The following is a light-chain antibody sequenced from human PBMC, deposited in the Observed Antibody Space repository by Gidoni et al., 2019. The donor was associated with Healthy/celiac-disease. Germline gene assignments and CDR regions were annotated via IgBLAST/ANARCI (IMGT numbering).Light chain of an antibody. CDR3: SSYTSSSTLV. J-gene: IGLJ3*02. CDR2: EVI. V-gene: IGLV2-14*01. Sequence: SALTQPASVSGSPGQSITISCTGTSSDVGGYDYVSWYQQHPGKAPKLMIYEVINRPSGVSNRFSGSKSGNTASLTISGLQAEDEADYYCSSYTSSSTLVFGGGTKLTV. CDR1: SSDVGGYDY.